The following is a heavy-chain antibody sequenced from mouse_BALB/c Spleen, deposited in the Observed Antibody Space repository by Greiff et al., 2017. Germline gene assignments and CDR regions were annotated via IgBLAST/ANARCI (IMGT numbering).Heavy chain of an antibody. CDR3: ARDGDFDY. V-gene: IGHV5-6-5*01. CDR2: ISSGGST. J-gene: IGHJ2*01. CDR1: GFTFSSYA. D-gene: IGHD1-1*02. Sequence: EVKLVESGGGLVKPGGSLKLSCAASGFTFSSYAMSWVRQTPEKRLEWVASISSGGSTYYPDSVKGRFTISRDNARNILYLQMSSLRSEDTAMYYCARDGDFDYWGQGTTLTVSS.